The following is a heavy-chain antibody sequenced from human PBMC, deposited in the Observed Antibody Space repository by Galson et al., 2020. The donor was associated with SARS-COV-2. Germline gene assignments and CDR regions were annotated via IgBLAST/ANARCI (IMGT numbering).Heavy chain of an antibody. Sequence: KIGESLKISCAASGFTFSSYSMNWVRQAPGKGLEWVSSISSSSSYIYYADSVKGRFTISRDNAKNSLYLQMNSRRAEDTAVYYCARDLYYDSSGYYIEDYYYGMDVWGQGTTVTVSS. V-gene: IGHV3-21*01. CDR2: ISSSSSYI. CDR1: GFTFSSYS. J-gene: IGHJ6*02. CDR3: ARDLYYDSSGYYIEDYYYGMDV. D-gene: IGHD3-22*01.